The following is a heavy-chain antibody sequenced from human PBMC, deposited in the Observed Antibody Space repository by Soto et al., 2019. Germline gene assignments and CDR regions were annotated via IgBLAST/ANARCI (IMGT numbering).Heavy chain of an antibody. CDR2: TYYRSKWYN. D-gene: IGHD2-2*01. J-gene: IGHJ6*02. V-gene: IGHV6-1*01. CDR1: GDSVSSNSAA. Sequence: QVQLQQSGPGLVKPSQTLSLTCAISGDSVSSNSAAWNWIRQSPSRGLEWLGRTYYRSKWYNDYSVSVKGRITLTPDTSKNQFSLQLNSVTPEDTAVYYCARMPRSHYGMDVWGQGTTVIVSS. CDR3: ARMPRSHYGMDV.